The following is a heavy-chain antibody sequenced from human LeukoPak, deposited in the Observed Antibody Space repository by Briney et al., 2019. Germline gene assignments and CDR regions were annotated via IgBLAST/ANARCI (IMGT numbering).Heavy chain of an antibody. D-gene: IGHD1/OR15-1a*01. Sequence: GGSLRLSCAGSGFTVSSNYMTWVRQAPGKGLEWVSIIYSDGTTYYADSVKGRFSISRDNSKNTLYLQMNSLRTEDTAVYYCGRIAINANNGMDVWGQGTTVTVSS. V-gene: IGHV3-53*01. CDR1: GFTVSSNY. CDR3: GRIAINANNGMDV. J-gene: IGHJ6*02. CDR2: IYSDGTT.